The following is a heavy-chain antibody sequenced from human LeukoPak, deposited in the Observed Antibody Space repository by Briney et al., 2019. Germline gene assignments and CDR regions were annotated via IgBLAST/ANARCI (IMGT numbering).Heavy chain of an antibody. V-gene: IGHV1-24*01. J-gene: IGHJ4*02. CDR3: ATRYSYGFYYFDY. CDR2: FDPEDGET. CDR1: GYTLTELS. D-gene: IGHD5-18*01. Sequence: GASVKVSCKVSGYTLTELSMHWVRQAPGKGLEWTGGFDPEDGETIYAQKFQGRVTMTEDTSTDTAYMELSSLRSEDTAVYYCATRYSYGFYYFDYWGQGTLVTVSS.